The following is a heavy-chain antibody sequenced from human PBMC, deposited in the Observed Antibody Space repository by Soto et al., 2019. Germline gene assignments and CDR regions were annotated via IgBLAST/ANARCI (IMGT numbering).Heavy chain of an antibody. CDR3: ARFIGGAYGMDV. CDR1: GYTFTSNA. V-gene: IGHV1-3*01. CDR2: INVGNGNT. D-gene: IGHD2-15*01. J-gene: IGHJ6*02. Sequence: ASVKVSCTASGYTFTSNAMHLVRQAPGQRLEWMGWINVGNGNTKYSENFQGRVTINRDTSASTAYMELSSLRSEDTAVYYCARFIGGAYGMDVWGQGTTVTVSS.